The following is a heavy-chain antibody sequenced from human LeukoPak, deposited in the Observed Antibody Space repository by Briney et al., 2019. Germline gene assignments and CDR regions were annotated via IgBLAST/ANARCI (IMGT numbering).Heavy chain of an antibody. CDR2: IYTSGST. CDR3: ARDGYYDPADY. V-gene: IGHV4-61*02. D-gene: IGHD3-22*01. J-gene: IGHJ4*02. CDR1: GGSISSGSYY. Sequence: PSETLSLTCTVSGGSISSGSYYWSWIRQPAGKGLEWIGRIYTSGSTNYNPSLKSRVTISVDTSKNQFSLKLSSVTAADTAVYYCARDGYYDPADYWGQGTLVTVSS.